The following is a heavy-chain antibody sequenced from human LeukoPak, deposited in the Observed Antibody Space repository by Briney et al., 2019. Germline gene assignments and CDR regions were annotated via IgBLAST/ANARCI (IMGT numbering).Heavy chain of an antibody. CDR1: GFTCSSYE. Sequence: WGSLSLSSAASGFTCSSYEMDWVRPAPGKGLEWVSYLSSSGSTIYYADSVKGRFTISRDNAKNSLYLQMNSLRAEDTAVYYCAREHRGWELPTHDAFDIWGQGTMVTVSS. CDR2: LSSSGSTI. CDR3: AREHRGWELPTHDAFDI. D-gene: IGHD1-26*01. V-gene: IGHV3-48*03. J-gene: IGHJ3*02.